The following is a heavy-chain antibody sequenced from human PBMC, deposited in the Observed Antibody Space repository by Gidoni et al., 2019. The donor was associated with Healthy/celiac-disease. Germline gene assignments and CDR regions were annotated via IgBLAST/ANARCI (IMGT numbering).Heavy chain of an antibody. CDR2: ISGSGGST. CDR1: GFTLSSYA. CDR3: AKVLQVGGATIDYYYGMDV. Sequence: EVQLLESGGGLVQPGGSLRLSCAASGFTLSSYAMSWVRQAPGKGLEWVSAISGSGGSTYYADSVKGRFNISRDNTKNTLYLQMNSLRAEDTAVYYCAKVLQVGGATIDYYYGMDVWGQGTTVTVSS. V-gene: IGHV3-23*01. D-gene: IGHD1-26*01. J-gene: IGHJ6*02.